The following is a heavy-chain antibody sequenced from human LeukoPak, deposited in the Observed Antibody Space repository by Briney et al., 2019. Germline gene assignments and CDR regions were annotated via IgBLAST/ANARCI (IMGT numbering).Heavy chain of an antibody. CDR2: IRGSGGST. J-gene: IGHJ4*02. Sequence: GGSLRLSCAASGFTFSSYAMSWVRQAPGKGLEWVSAIRGSGGSTYYADSVKGRFTISRDNSKNTLYLQMNSLRAEDTAVYYCAKGKFYYDILTGYYSPELDYWGQGTLVTVSS. CDR3: AKGKFYYDILTGYYSPELDY. V-gene: IGHV3-23*01. CDR1: GFTFSSYA. D-gene: IGHD3-9*01.